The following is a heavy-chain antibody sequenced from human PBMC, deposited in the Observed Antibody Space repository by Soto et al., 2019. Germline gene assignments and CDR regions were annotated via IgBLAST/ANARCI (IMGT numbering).Heavy chain of an antibody. Sequence: SETLSLTCTVSGGSISSGDYYWSWIRQPPGKGLEWIGYIYYSGSTYYNPSLKSRVTISVDTSKNQLSLKLSSVTAADTAVYYCARKFTYSSSGGGFDYWGQGTLVTVSS. D-gene: IGHD6-6*01. CDR2: IYYSGST. J-gene: IGHJ4*02. CDR3: ARKFTYSSSGGGFDY. CDR1: GGSISSGDYY. V-gene: IGHV4-30-4*01.